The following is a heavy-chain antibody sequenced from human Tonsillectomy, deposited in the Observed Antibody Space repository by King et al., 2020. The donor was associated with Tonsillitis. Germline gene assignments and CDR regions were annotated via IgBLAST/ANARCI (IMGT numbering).Heavy chain of an antibody. V-gene: IGHV3-53*01. D-gene: IGHD2/OR15-2a*01. CDR2: CYSGGIT. CDR3: ARVENFYYYMDV. J-gene: IGHJ6*03. Sequence: VQLVESGGGLIQPGGSLRLSCAASGFTVSSNFMSWVRQAPGKGLVWVSVCYSGGITYFADSVKGRFTISRDNFKNKLFLQMNSLRAEDTAVYYCARVENFYYYMDVWGKGTTVTVSS. CDR1: GFTVSSNF.